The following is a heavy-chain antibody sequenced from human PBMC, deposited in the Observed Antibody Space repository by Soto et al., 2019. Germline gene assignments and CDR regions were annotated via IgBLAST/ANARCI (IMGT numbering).Heavy chain of an antibody. CDR3: ARSRGMVRGADTPRSMTGFPY. V-gene: IGHV1-3*01. CDR2: INVGNGNT. J-gene: IGHJ4*02. Sequence: ASVKVSCKASGYTFTNYAMYWVRQAPGQRLEWMGWINVGNGNTKYSQKFQDRVTITRDTSASTVYMELSSLRSEDTAVYYCARSRGMVRGADTPRSMTGFPYWGQGTQVTVSS. CDR1: GYTFTNYA. D-gene: IGHD3-10*01.